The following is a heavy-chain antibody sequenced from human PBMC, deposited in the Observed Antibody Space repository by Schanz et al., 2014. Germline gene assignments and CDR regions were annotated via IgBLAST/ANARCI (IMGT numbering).Heavy chain of an antibody. J-gene: IGHJ2*01. D-gene: IGHD3-16*01. CDR3: VRVPSRDVSFDL. CDR2: ITAYNGDT. CDR1: GYTFTSHG. Sequence: QVQLVQSGTQVKKPGASVKVSCKASGYTFTSHGISWVRQAPGQGLEWMGWITAYNGDTNYAQKLQGRVTMTTDPSTSTAYRELRSLRSDDTAHYYCVRVPSRDVSFDLWGRGTLVTDSS. V-gene: IGHV1-18*01.